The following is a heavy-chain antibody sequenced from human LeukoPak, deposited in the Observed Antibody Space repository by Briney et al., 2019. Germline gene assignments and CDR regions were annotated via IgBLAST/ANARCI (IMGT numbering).Heavy chain of an antibody. CDR2: ISSSSSYI. D-gene: IGHD2-2*01. CDR3: ARAVLGYCSSTSCPSGAFDI. J-gene: IGHJ3*02. Sequence: GGSLRLSCAASGFTFSSYSMNWVRQAPGKGLEWVSSISSSSSYIYYADSVKGRFTISRDNAKNSLYLQMNSLRAEDAAVYYCARAVLGYCSSTSCPSGAFDIWGQGTMVTVSS. CDR1: GFTFSSYS. V-gene: IGHV3-21*01.